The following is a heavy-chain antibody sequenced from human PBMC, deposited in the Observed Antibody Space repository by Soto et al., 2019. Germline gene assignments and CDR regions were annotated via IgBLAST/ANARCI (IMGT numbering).Heavy chain of an antibody. Sequence: GGSLRLSCAASGFSFVSSYMSWVRQAPGKGLEWVANMGQDGSETNYVDSVKGRFTISRDNAKNTLYLQMNSLRAEDTAVYYCARVLFSSGWHGSNDYYYGMDVWGQGTTVTVSS. CDR1: GFSFVSSY. V-gene: IGHV3-7*01. J-gene: IGHJ6*02. CDR2: MGQDGSET. CDR3: ARVLFSSGWHGSNDYYYGMDV. D-gene: IGHD6-19*01.